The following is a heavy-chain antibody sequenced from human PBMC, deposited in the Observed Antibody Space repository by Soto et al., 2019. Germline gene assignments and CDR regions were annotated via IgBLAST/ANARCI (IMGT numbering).Heavy chain of an antibody. CDR2: IYPNDADT. J-gene: IGHJ6*02. Sequence: EVQLVQSGGEVKKPGESLKISCKGSGYVFNHYWIAWVRQMPGKGLEWMGIIYPNDADTRYSPSFQGQVTISADKSTSTAYLQWTGLRTSDTAIYYCARVPSVVAPGNDYFGLDVWGQGTTVTVSS. CDR3: ARVPSVVAPGNDYFGLDV. CDR1: GYVFNHYW. V-gene: IGHV5-51*01. D-gene: IGHD3-9*01.